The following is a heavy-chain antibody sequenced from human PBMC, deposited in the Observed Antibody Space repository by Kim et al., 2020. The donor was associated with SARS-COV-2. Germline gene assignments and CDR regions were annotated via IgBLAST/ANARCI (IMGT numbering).Heavy chain of an antibody. CDR1: GGSFSGYY. J-gene: IGHJ4*02. CDR2: INHSGST. D-gene: IGHD5-18*01. V-gene: IGHV4-34*01. CDR3: ARGPVGSGAAMVTGADY. Sequence: SETLSLTCAVYGGSFSGYYWSWIRQPPGKGLEWIGEINHSGSTNYNPSLKSRVTISVDTSKNQFSLKLSSVTAADTAVYYCARGPVGSGAAMVTGADYWGQGTLVTVSS.